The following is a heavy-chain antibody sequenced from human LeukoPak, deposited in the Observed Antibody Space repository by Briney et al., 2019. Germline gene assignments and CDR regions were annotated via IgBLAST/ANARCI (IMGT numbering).Heavy chain of an antibody. V-gene: IGHV1-69*05. CDR1: GGTFSSYA. CDR2: IIPIFGTA. Sequence: RASVTVSCKASGGTFSSYAISWVRQAPGQGLEWMGGIIPIFGTANYAQKFQGRVTITTDESTSTAYMELSSLRSEDTAVYYCASSEDSSGYYYYYYMDVWGKGTTVTVSS. J-gene: IGHJ6*03. CDR3: ASSEDSSGYYYYYYMDV. D-gene: IGHD3-22*01.